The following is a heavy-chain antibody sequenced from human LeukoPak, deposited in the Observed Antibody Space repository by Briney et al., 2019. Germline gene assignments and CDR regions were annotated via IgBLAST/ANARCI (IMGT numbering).Heavy chain of an antibody. CDR2: IYYSGST. CDR1: GGSISSGGYY. CDR3: ARAAEKNSPGAFDI. V-gene: IGHV4-31*03. J-gene: IGHJ3*02. Sequence: PSETLSLTCTVSGGSISSGGYYWSWIRQHPGKGLEWIGCIYYSGSTYYNPSLKSRVTISVDTSKNQFSLKLSSVTAADTAVYYCARAAEKNSPGAFDIWGQGTMVTVSS. D-gene: IGHD4-11*01.